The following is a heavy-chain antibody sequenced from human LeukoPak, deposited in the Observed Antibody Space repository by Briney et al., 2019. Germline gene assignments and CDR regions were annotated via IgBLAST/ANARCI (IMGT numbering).Heavy chain of an antibody. V-gene: IGHV3-72*01. Sequence: GGSLRLSCAASGLTFSSYAMHWVRQAPGKGLEWVGRTRNKAHSYTTEYAASVKGRFTISRDDSKNSLYLQMNSLKTEDTAVYYCARVGVYCGGDCPFDYWGQGTLVTVSS. CDR3: ARVGVYCGGDCPFDY. CDR1: GLTFSSYA. CDR2: TRNKAHSYTT. J-gene: IGHJ4*02. D-gene: IGHD2-21*02.